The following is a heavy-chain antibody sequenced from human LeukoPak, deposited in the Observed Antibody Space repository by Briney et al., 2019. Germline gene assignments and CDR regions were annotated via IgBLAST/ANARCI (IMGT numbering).Heavy chain of an antibody. CDR2: IYHSGTT. J-gene: IGHJ6*03. D-gene: IGHD5-18*01. CDR3: ARVRGYIYVGYYYMDV. CDR1: GYSISSGYY. Sequence: PSETLSLTCTVSGYSISSGYYWGWIRQPPGKGLEWIGSIYHSGTTYHNPSLKSRVTISVDTSKNQFSLKVRSVIASDTAVYYCARVRGYIYVGYYYMDVWGKGTTVTVSS. V-gene: IGHV4-38-2*02.